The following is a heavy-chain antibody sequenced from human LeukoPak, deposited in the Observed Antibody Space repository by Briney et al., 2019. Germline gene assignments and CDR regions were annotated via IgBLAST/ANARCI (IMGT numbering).Heavy chain of an antibody. CDR1: NDSISPLY. D-gene: IGHD6-13*01. Sequence: SETLSLTCTVSNDSISPLYWGWIRQPPGKGLEFIGYIFYSGTTNFNPSLKIRVTLSVDTSKNQFSLRLNSVTAADTAVYYCARGGSAAKYYFDSWGQGTLVTVSS. CDR2: IFYSGTT. V-gene: IGHV4-59*11. J-gene: IGHJ4*02. CDR3: ARGGSAAKYYFDS.